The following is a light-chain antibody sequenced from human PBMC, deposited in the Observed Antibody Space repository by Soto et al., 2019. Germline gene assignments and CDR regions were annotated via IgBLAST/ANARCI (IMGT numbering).Light chain of an antibody. CDR3: ASYTGSSTYL. CDR2: GVT. J-gene: IGLJ3*02. CDR1: SGDVGFYDF. Sequence: QSALTQPASMSGSPGQSITISCTGTSGDVGFYDFVSWYQQHPGKVPRLIIYGVTKRPSGVSHRFSGSKSGNTASLTISGLQVEDEAAYSCASYTGSSTYLFGGWTKLTVL. V-gene: IGLV2-14*03.